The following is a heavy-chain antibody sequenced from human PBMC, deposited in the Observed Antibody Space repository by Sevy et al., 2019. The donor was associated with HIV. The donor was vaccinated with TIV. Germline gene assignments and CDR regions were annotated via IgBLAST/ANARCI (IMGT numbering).Heavy chain of an antibody. CDR2: ISYDGSRT. V-gene: IGHV3-30*04. J-gene: IGHJ5*01. D-gene: IGHD3-16*01. Sequence: GGSLRLSCAASGFTFSDYTIHWVRQAPGKGLEWVSVISYDGSRTSYADSVKGRFTISRDNSKNTLFLQMNSLRAEDTAVYYCTRVLGLLGWFDSWGQGTLVTVSS. CDR3: TRVLGLLGWFDS. CDR1: GFTFSDYT.